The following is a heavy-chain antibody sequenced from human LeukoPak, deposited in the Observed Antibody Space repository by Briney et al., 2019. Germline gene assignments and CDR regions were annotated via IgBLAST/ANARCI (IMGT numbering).Heavy chain of an antibody. CDR2: ISSSSSTI. CDR3: AREPHSQDFGVPKGWFDP. Sequence: GGSLRLSCVVSGFSFSNAWMNWVRQAPGKGLEWVSYISSSSSTIYYADSVKGRFTISRDNAKNSLYLQMNSLRAEDTAVYYCAREPHSQDFGVPKGWFDPWGQGTLVTVSS. J-gene: IGHJ5*02. D-gene: IGHD3-3*01. V-gene: IGHV3-48*01. CDR1: GFSFSNAW.